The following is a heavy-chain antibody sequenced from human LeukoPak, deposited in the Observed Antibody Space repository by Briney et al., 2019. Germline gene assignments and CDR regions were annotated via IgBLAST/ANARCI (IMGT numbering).Heavy chain of an antibody. D-gene: IGHD4-17*01. CDR2: INRDGKIT. Sequence: GGSLRLSCAASEFTFSKYWMHWVRQAPGKGLVWVSGINRDGKITNYADSVKGRFTISRDNTKNTLYLHVDSLRAEDTAVYYCARDRGNGEDAFDIWGQGTMVTVSS. CDR1: EFTFSKYW. J-gene: IGHJ3*02. CDR3: ARDRGNGEDAFDI. V-gene: IGHV3-74*01.